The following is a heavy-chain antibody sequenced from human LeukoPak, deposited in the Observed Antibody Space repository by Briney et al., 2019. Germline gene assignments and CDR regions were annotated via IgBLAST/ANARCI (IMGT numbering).Heavy chain of an antibody. J-gene: IGHJ4*02. D-gene: IGHD3-3*01. Sequence: GGSLRLSCAASGFTFSSYEMNWVRQAPGKGLEWVSYISSSGSTTYYADFVKGRFTISRDNAKNSQYLQMNSLRAEDTAVYYCAREASYYNLYYDYWGQGSLVAVSS. V-gene: IGHV3-48*03. CDR2: ISSSGSTT. CDR3: AREASYYNLYYDY. CDR1: GFTFSSYE.